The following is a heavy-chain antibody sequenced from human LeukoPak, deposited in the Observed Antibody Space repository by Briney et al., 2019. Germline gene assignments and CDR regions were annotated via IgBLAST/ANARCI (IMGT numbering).Heavy chain of an antibody. CDR1: GYTLTELS. Sequence: ASVKVSCKVSGYTLTELSMHWVRQAPGKGLEWMGGFDPEDGETIYAQKFQGRVTMTEDTSTDTAYMELSSLRSEDTAVYYCATKYYYDSTLPAGFDYWGQGTLVTVSS. CDR2: FDPEDGET. CDR3: ATKYYYDSTLPAGFDY. J-gene: IGHJ4*02. V-gene: IGHV1-24*01. D-gene: IGHD3-22*01.